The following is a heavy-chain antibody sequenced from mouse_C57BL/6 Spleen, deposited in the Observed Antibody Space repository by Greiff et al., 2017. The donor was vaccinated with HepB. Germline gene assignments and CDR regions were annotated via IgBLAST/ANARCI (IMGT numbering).Heavy chain of an antibody. CDR2: ISYSGST. CDR1: GYSITSGYD. Sequence: EVQLVESGPGMVKPSQSLSLTCTVTGYSITSGYDWHWIRHFPGNKLEWMGYISYSGSTNYNPSLKSRISITHDTSKNHFFLKLNSVTTEDTATYYCARGDYGSSYEAYYAMDYWGQGTSVTVSS. V-gene: IGHV3-1*01. J-gene: IGHJ4*01. D-gene: IGHD1-1*01. CDR3: ARGDYGSSYEAYYAMDY.